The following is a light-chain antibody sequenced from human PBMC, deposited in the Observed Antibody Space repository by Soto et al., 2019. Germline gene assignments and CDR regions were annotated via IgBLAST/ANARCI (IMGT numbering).Light chain of an antibody. V-gene: IGKV3-20*01. CDR1: QSVGSTC. J-gene: IGKJ1*01. CDR3: QQCGVSPWT. Sequence: FVLTQSPVTLSLSPGEGATLSCRASQSVGSTCLAWYQQKPGQAPRLLIYDTSSRATGIPARFSGRGSGTDFTLTISGLEPEDFAVYYCQQCGVSPWTFGQGTKVEI. CDR2: DTS.